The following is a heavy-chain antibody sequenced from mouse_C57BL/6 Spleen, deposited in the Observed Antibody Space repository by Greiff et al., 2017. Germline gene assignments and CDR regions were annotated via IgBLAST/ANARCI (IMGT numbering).Heavy chain of an antibody. CDR3: ARRYYGSSYFGY. Sequence: QVQLQQPGAELVKPGASVKMSCKASGYTFTSYWITWVKQRPGQGLEWIGDIYPGSGSTNYNEKFKSKATLTVDTSSSTAYMQLSSLTSEDSAVYYCARRYYGSSYFGYWGQGTTLTVSS. D-gene: IGHD1-1*01. J-gene: IGHJ2*01. CDR2: IYPGSGST. V-gene: IGHV1-55*01. CDR1: GYTFTSYW.